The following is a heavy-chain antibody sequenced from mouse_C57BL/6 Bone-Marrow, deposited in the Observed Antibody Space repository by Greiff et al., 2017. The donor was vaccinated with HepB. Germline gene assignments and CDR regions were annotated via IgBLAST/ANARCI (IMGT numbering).Heavy chain of an antibody. CDR3: ARSVSYYYGSSDY. D-gene: IGHD1-1*01. CDR2: INPYNGGT. J-gene: IGHJ2*01. CDR1: GYTFTDYY. V-gene: IGHV1-19*01. Sequence: VQLKESGPVLVKPGASVKMSCTASGYTFTDYYMNWVKQSHGKSLEWIGVINPYNGGTSYNQKFKGKATLTVDKSSSTAYMELNSLTSEDSAVYYCARSVSYYYGSSDYWGQGTTLTVSS.